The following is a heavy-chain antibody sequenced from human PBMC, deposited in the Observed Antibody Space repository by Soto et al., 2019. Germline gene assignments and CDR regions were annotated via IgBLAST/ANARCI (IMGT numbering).Heavy chain of an antibody. Sequence: QVQLVQSGAEVKKPGSSVKVSCKASGGTFSSYAISWVRQAPGQGLEWMGGIIPIFGTANYAQKFQGRVTSTADESTSTAYMELSSLRSEDTAVYYCAREDWPPGIGARPRWFDPWGQGTLVTVSS. CDR3: AREDWPPGIGARPRWFDP. D-gene: IGHD6-6*01. CDR1: GGTFSSYA. J-gene: IGHJ5*02. V-gene: IGHV1-69*12. CDR2: IIPIFGTA.